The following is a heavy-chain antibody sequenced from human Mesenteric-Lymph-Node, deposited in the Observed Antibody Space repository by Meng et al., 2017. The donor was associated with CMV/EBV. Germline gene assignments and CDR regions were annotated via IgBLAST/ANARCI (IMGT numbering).Heavy chain of an antibody. CDR3: AKWGYYDSSGYDY. CDR1: GFSLKSNP. CDR2: ISGSGGST. V-gene: IGHV3-23*01. D-gene: IGHD3-22*01. Sequence: GESLKISCAASGFSLKSNPLHWVRQAPGKGLEWVSAISGSGGSTYYADSVKGRFTISRDNSKNTLYLQMNSLRAEDTAVYYCAKWGYYDSSGYDYWGQGTLVTVSS. J-gene: IGHJ4*02.